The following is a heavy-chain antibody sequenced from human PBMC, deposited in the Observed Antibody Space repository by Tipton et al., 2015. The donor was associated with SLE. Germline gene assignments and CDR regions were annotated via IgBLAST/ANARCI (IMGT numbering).Heavy chain of an antibody. Sequence: GSLRLSCTASGFTVSSNDMSWVRQAPGKGLEWVSYITGSGSTIFYVNSVKGRFTISRDNAENSVYLQMNSLRAEDTAVYYCARDIWGTSVYFDYWGQGTLVTVSS. J-gene: IGHJ4*02. V-gene: IGHV3-48*03. CDR1: GFTVSSND. CDR3: ARDIWGTSVYFDY. D-gene: IGHD2-2*01. CDR2: ITGSGSTI.